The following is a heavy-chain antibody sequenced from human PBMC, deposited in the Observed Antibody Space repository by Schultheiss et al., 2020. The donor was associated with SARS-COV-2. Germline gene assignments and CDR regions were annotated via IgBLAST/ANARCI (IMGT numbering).Heavy chain of an antibody. CDR3: AKAGLEASSGWSLYYFDY. V-gene: IGHV3-9*01. CDR2: ISWNSGSI. J-gene: IGHJ4*02. CDR1: GFTFDDYA. D-gene: IGHD6-19*01. Sequence: GGSLRLSCAASGFTFDDYAMHWVRQAPGKGLEWVSGISWNSGSIGYADSVKGRFTISRDNAKNSLYLQMNSLRAEDTALYYCAKAGLEASSGWSLYYFDYWGQGTLVTVSS.